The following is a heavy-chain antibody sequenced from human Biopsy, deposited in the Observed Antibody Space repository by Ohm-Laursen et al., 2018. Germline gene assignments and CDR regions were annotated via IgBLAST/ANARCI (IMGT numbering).Heavy chain of an antibody. CDR1: GGAFSSDA. CDR2: IIPMFGPA. Sequence: SSVKVSCKASGGAFSSDAITWVRQAPGQGLEWMGGIIPMFGPANYAQKFQGRVTITADESTSTAYMELSSLRSEDTAVYYCASSNSGTYDVWGQGTTVTVSS. D-gene: IGHD1-26*01. CDR3: ASSNSGTYDV. J-gene: IGHJ6*02. V-gene: IGHV1-69*01.